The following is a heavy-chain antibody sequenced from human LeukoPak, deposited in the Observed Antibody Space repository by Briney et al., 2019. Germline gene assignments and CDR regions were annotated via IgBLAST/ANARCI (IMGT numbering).Heavy chain of an antibody. D-gene: IGHD1-26*01. Sequence: ASVKVSCKASGYTFTSYAMNWVRQAPGQGLEWMGIINPSGGSTSYAQKFQGRVTMTRDTSTSTVYMELSSLRSEDTAVYYCAREFRWELGKNAFDIWGQGTMVTVSS. CDR2: INPSGGST. V-gene: IGHV1-46*01. J-gene: IGHJ3*02. CDR3: AREFRWELGKNAFDI. CDR1: GYTFTSYA.